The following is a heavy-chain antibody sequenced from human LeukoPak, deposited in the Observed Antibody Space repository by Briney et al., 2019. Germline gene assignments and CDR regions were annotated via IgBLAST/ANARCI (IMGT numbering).Heavy chain of an antibody. CDR1: GFTFSTYS. D-gene: IGHD1-26*01. CDR3: ATSGSYRFDY. J-gene: IGHJ4*02. Sequence: GGSLRLSCAASGFTFSTYSMNWVRQAPGNGLEWVTYISSSSSSSTIYYADSVRGGFPISRDNAQNSLYLQMNSLRDEDTAVYYCATSGSYRFDYWGQGTLVTVSS. CDR2: ISSSSSSSTI. V-gene: IGHV3-48*02.